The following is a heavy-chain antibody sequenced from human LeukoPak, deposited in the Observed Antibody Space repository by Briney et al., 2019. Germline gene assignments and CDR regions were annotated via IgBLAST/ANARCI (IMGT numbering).Heavy chain of an antibody. CDR3: AKGRYYYDSSDAFDI. CDR1: GFTFSGYA. D-gene: IGHD3-22*01. V-gene: IGHV3-23*01. CDR2: ISGSGGST. J-gene: IGHJ3*02. Sequence: PGGSLRLSCAASGFTFSGYAMSWGPQSPGKGLEWVSAISGSGGSTYYADSVKGRFTISRDNSKNTLYLQMNSLRAEDTAVYYCAKGRYYYDSSDAFDIWGQGTMVTVSS.